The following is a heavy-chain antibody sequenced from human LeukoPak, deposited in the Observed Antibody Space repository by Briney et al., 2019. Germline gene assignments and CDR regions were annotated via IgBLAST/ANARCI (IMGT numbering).Heavy chain of an antibody. D-gene: IGHD3-22*01. Sequence: SETLSLTCTVSGGSISSYYWSWIRQPPGKGLEWIGYIYYSGSTNYSPSLKSRVTISVDTSKNQLSLKLSSVTAADTAVYYCAGNYYDSRNLFDYWGQGTLVTVSS. V-gene: IGHV4-59*01. CDR3: AGNYYDSRNLFDY. J-gene: IGHJ4*02. CDR1: GGSISSYY. CDR2: IYYSGST.